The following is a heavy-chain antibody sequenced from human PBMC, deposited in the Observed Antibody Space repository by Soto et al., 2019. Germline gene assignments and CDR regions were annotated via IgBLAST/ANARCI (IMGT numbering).Heavy chain of an antibody. Sequence: PSEPLSLTSTVSGGSISSYYWSWIRQPPGKGLEWIGYTYYSGSTNYNPSLKSRVTISVDTSKNQFSLKLSSVTAADTAVYYCARGGPDNWFDPWGQGTLVTVSS. CDR1: GGSISSYY. V-gene: IGHV4-59*01. J-gene: IGHJ5*02. CDR3: ARGGPDNWFDP. CDR2: TYYSGST.